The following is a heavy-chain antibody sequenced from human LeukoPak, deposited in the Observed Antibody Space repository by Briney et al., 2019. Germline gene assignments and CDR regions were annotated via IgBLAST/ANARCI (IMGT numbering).Heavy chain of an antibody. CDR2: ISGSGGST. Sequence: GGSLRLSCAASGFTFSSYAMSWVRQAPVKGLEWVSVISGSGGSTYYADSVKGRFTVSRDNSKNTLYLQMNSLRAEDTAVYYCAKRRYDFWSGYKDLAYWGQGTLVTVSS. V-gene: IGHV3-23*01. CDR3: AKRRYDFWSGYKDLAY. D-gene: IGHD3-3*01. J-gene: IGHJ4*02. CDR1: GFTFSSYA.